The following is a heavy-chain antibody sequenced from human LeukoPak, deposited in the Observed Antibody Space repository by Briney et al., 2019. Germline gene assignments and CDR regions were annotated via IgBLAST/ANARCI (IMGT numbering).Heavy chain of an antibody. CDR2: IKQDGSEK. D-gene: IGHD6-19*01. V-gene: IGHV3-7*01. CDR3: ARDYLGSSSGWYPRVY. CDR1: GFTFSSYW. Sequence: PGGSLRLSCAASGFTFSSYWMSWVRQAPGKGLEGVANIKQDGSEKYYVDSVKGRFTISRDNAKNSLYLQMHSLRSEDTAVYYCARDYLGSSSGWYPRVYWGQGTLVTVSS. J-gene: IGHJ4*02.